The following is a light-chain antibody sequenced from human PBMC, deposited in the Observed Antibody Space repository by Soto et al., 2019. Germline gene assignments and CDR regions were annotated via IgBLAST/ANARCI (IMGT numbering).Light chain of an antibody. J-gene: IGKJ1*01. V-gene: IGKV1D-16*01. CDR1: QGIGSW. CDR2: AAS. Sequence: DIQLTQSPSFLSASVGDRVTITCRASQGIGSWLAWYQQQPGKAPKLLIYAASTLQSGVPSRFSGSGSGTEFTLTISSLQPDDFATYYCQHYNSYSEAFGQGTTVDIK. CDR3: QHYNSYSEA.